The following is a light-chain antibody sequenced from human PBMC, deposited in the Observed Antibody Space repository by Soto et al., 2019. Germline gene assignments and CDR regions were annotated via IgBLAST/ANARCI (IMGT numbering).Light chain of an antibody. CDR1: SSNIASNY. J-gene: IGLJ1*01. V-gene: IGLV1-51*02. Sequence: QSALTQPPSVSAAQGQKVTLSCSGSSSNIASNYVSWHQQVPGTAPKLLIYESNKRPSGIPDRFSASKSGTSATLGITGLQTGDEADYYCGTWNSRLSVYVFGTGTKVTVL. CDR2: ESN. CDR3: GTWNSRLSVYV.